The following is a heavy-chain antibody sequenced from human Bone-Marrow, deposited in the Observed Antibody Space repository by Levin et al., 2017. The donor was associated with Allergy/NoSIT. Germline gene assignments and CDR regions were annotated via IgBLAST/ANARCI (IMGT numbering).Heavy chain of an antibody. Sequence: PGGSLRLSCMGSGYTFSDYWVAWVRQMPGKGLEWMGIIFPRDSDTRYSPSFQGQVTISADKSISTAYLQWRSLKAADTAIYYCAKLSRKGLAVAGHADYWGQGTPVTVSS. J-gene: IGHJ4*02. CDR1: GYTFSDYW. CDR2: IFPRDSDT. V-gene: IGHV5-51*01. CDR3: AKLSRKGLAVAGHADY. D-gene: IGHD6-19*01.